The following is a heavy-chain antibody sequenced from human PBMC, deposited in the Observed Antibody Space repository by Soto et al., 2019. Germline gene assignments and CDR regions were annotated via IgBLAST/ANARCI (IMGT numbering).Heavy chain of an antibody. D-gene: IGHD6-13*01. CDR3: ARVSSGYSSSFLRRRRYYYGMDV. V-gene: IGHV3-53*01. CDR2: IYSGGST. CDR1: GFTVSNNY. Sequence: GSLRLSCAASGFTVSNNYMSWVRQAPGKGLEWVSVIYSGGSTYYADSVKGRFTISRDNSKNTLYLQMNSLRAEDTAVYYCARVSSGYSSSFLRRRRYYYGMDVWGQGTTVTVSS. J-gene: IGHJ6*02.